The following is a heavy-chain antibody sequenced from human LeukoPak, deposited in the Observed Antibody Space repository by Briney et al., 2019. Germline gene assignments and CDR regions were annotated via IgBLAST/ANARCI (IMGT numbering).Heavy chain of an antibody. J-gene: IGHJ3*02. Sequence: SETLSLSCTVSGGSISSYYWSWIRQPPGKGLEWTGYIYYSGSTNYNPSLKSRVTISVDTSKNQFSLKLSSVTAADTAVYYCARSYYDILTGYPDAFDIWGQGTMVTVSS. CDR2: IYYSGST. CDR3: ARSYYDILTGYPDAFDI. V-gene: IGHV4-59*01. D-gene: IGHD3-9*01. CDR1: GGSISSYY.